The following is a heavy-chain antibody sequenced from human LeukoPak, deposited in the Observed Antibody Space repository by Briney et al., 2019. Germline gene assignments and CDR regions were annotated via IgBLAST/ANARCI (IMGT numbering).Heavy chain of an antibody. Sequence: PSETLSLTCTVSGGSISSYYWSWIRQPAGKGLEWIGRIYASGSTNYNPSLKSRVTMSVDTSKNQFSLKLSSVTAADTAVYYCAREKQSSGWYVPNYFDYWGQGTLVTVSS. D-gene: IGHD6-19*01. CDR3: AREKQSSGWYVPNYFDY. J-gene: IGHJ4*02. CDR2: IYASGST. V-gene: IGHV4-4*07. CDR1: GGSISSYY.